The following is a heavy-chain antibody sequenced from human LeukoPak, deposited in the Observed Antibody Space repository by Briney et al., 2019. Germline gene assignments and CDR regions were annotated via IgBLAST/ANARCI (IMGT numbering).Heavy chain of an antibody. V-gene: IGHV3-48*02. J-gene: IGHJ4*02. Sequence: GGSLRLSCAASGFTFSSYSMNWLRKAPGKGLEWVSYISSSSSTIYYADSVKGRFTISRDNAKNSLYLQMNSLRDEDTAVYYCASLGYDYVWGSYRYPDYWGQGTLVTVSS. CDR3: ASLGYDYVWGSYRYPDY. CDR1: GFTFSSYS. D-gene: IGHD3-16*02. CDR2: ISSSSSTI.